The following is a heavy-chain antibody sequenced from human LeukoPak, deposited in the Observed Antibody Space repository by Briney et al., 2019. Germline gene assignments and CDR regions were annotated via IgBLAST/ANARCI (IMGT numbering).Heavy chain of an antibody. Sequence: SETLSLTCTVSGGSISSYYWSWIRQPPGKGLEWIGYIYYSGSTDYNPSLKSRVTISVGTSKNQFSLKLSSVTAADTAVYYCAWARERWSEYSSSWYYFDYWGQGTLVTVSS. CDR2: IYYSGST. CDR1: GGSISSYY. CDR3: AWARERWSEYSSSWYYFDY. D-gene: IGHD6-13*01. V-gene: IGHV4-59*08. J-gene: IGHJ4*02.